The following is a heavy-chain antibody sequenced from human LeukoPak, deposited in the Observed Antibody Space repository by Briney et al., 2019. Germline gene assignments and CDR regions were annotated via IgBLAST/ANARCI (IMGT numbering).Heavy chain of an antibody. CDR1: GFTFSNAW. J-gene: IGHJ4*02. Sequence: GGSLRLSCAASGFTFSNAWMSWVRQAPGKGLEWVGRIKSKTDGGTTDYAAPVKGRFTISRDDSTNTLYLQMNSLKTEDTAVYYCTRDQDDFWSGYSPFDYWGQGTLVTVSS. D-gene: IGHD3-3*01. V-gene: IGHV3-15*01. CDR3: TRDQDDFWSGYSPFDY. CDR2: IKSKTDGGTT.